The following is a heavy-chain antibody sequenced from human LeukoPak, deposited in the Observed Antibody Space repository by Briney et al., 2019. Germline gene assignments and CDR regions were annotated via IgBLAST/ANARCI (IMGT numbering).Heavy chain of an antibody. CDR2: IIPIFGTA. D-gene: IGHD2-2*01. Sequence: ASVKVSCKASGGTFSSYAISWVRQAPGQGLEWMGGIIPIFGTASYAQKFQGRVTITADESTSTAYMELSSLRSEDTAVYYCASPMGDIVVVPAAPYYYYYGMDVWGQGTTVTVSS. CDR3: ASPMGDIVVVPAAPYYYYYGMDV. CDR1: GGTFSSYA. V-gene: IGHV1-69*13. J-gene: IGHJ6*02.